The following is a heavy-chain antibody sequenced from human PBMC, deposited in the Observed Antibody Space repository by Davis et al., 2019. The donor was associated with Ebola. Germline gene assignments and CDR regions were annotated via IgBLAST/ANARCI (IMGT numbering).Heavy chain of an antibody. V-gene: IGHV3-11*06. CDR2: ISIGSSYT. Sequence: GGSLRLSCAASGFIFSDYYMTWIRQAPGKGLEWVSYISIGSSYTNYADSVKGRFTISRDNAKNSLYLQMNGLRVDDTAIYYCAREGTYCSGGTCRQGWLDPWGQGTLVTVSS. D-gene: IGHD2-15*01. J-gene: IGHJ5*02. CDR1: GFIFSDYY. CDR3: AREGTYCSGGTCRQGWLDP.